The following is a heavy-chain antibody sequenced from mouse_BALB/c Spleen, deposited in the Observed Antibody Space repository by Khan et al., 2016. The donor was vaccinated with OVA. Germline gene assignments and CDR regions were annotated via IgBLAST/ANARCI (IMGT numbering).Heavy chain of an antibody. V-gene: IGHV3-2*02. D-gene: IGHD2-5*01. J-gene: IGHJ2*01. CDR3: ASIFLYLYGSNFEVYYFDY. CDR1: GYSITSDYA. CDR2: ISYSGDT. Sequence: VQLQQSGPGLVKPSQSLSLTCTVTGYSITSDYAWNWIRQFPGNKLEWMGYISYSGDTAYNPSLKSRISITRDTSKNQFLLQLNSVTTEDTATYFGASIFLYLYGSNFEVYYFDYWGQGPTLTVSS.